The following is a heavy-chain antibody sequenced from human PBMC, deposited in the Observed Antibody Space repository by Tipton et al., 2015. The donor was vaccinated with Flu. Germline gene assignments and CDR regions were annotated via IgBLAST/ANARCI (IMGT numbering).Heavy chain of an antibody. CDR3: AREIGGYNYIDF. Sequence: LRLSCSVSGASISSSGYYWTWIRQQPGMGLEWMGYISDSGKTYYNPSLNSRVTISLDTSKNQFSLVMNSVTAADTAVYYCAREIGGYNYIDFWGQGTLVIVSS. V-gene: IGHV4-31*03. J-gene: IGHJ4*02. D-gene: IGHD3-10*01. CDR2: ISDSGKT. CDR1: GASISSSGYY.